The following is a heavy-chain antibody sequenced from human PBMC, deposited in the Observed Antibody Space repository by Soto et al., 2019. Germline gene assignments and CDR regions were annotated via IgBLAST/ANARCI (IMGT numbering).Heavy chain of an antibody. D-gene: IGHD4-17*01. CDR1: GFTFSSYW. V-gene: IGHV3-7*03. Sequence: EVQLVESGGGLVQPGGSLRLSCAASGFTFSSYWRSWVRQAPGKGLEWVANIKQDGSEKYYVDSVKGRFTISRDNAKNSLYLQMNSLRAEDTAVYYCARAPSPTHQGYWGQGTLVTVSS. J-gene: IGHJ4*02. CDR2: IKQDGSEK. CDR3: ARAPSPTHQGY.